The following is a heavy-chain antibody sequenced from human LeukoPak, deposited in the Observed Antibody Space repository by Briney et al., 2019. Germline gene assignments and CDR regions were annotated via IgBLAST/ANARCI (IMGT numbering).Heavy chain of an antibody. CDR3: VGDVGSRGYRMGVYFDY. CDR1: GFTLSGYA. V-gene: IGHV3-21*06. D-gene: IGHD3-22*01. Sequence: GGSLRLSCAASGFTLSGYAMNWVRQAPGKGLEWVSSISGSGNSTYYSDSLKGRFTISRDNANNLLYLQMNSLRAEDTAVYFCVGDVGSRGYRMGVYFDYWGQGTLVTVSS. J-gene: IGHJ4*02. CDR2: ISGSGNST.